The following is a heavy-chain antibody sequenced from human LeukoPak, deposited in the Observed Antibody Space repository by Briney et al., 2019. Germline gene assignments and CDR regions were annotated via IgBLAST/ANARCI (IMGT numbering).Heavy chain of an antibody. Sequence: GGSLRLSCAASAFTFSSYGMSWVRQAPGKGLEWVSDISGSGDSTNYADSVKGRFTISRDNSKNTLYLQMNSLRAEDTAVYYCAKDGLGAYCGGDCYSLDYWGQGTLVTVSS. CDR2: ISGSGDST. CDR1: AFTFSSYG. V-gene: IGHV3-23*01. D-gene: IGHD2-21*02. J-gene: IGHJ4*02. CDR3: AKDGLGAYCGGDCYSLDY.